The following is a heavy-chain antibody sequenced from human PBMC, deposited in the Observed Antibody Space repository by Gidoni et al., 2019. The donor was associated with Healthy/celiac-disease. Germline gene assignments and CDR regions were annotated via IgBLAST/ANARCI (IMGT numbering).Heavy chain of an antibody. CDR1: GFTFSRYA. CDR2: ISSNGGST. V-gene: IGHV3-64*01. Sequence: EVQLVESGGGLVQPGGSLRLSCAASGFTFSRYALPWVRQAPGKGLEYVSAISSNGGSTYYANSVKGRFTISRDNSKNTLYLQMGSLRAEDMAVYYCARGGLLLWFGELLDPTFDYWGQGTLVTVSS. J-gene: IGHJ4*02. D-gene: IGHD3-10*01. CDR3: ARGGLLLWFGELLDPTFDY.